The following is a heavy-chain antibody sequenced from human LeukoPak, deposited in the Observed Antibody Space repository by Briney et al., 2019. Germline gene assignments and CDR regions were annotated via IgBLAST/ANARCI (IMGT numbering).Heavy chain of an antibody. Sequence: ASVKVSCKASGYTFTSYGISWVRQAPGHGLEWIGWITAYDGDTNYAEKFQGRVTMATDTSTSTASMELWSLRSDDTAVYYCARDWQLPSGPDVFDIWGQGTVVTVSS. CDR3: ARDWQLPSGPDVFDI. V-gene: IGHV1-18*01. CDR1: GYTFTSYG. J-gene: IGHJ3*02. CDR2: ITAYDGDT. D-gene: IGHD1-1*01.